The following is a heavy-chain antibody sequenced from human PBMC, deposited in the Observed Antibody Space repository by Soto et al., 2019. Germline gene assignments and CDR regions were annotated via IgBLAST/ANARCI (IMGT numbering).Heavy chain of an antibody. CDR2: INHSGST. V-gene: IGHV4-34*01. J-gene: IGHJ4*02. CDR3: ARDKITGLFDY. Sequence: SETLSLTCAVYGGSFSGYYGTWIRQPPGTGLEWIGEINHSGSTNYNPSLKSRVTISVDTSKNQFSLKLTSVTAADTAVYYCARDKITGLFDYWGQRTLVTVSS. CDR1: GGSFSGYY. D-gene: IGHD2-8*02.